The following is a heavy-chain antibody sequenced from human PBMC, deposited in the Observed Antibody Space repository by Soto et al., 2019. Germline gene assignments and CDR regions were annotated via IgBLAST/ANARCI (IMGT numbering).Heavy chain of an antibody. Sequence: LRLSCAASGFTFSSYAMSWVRQAPGKGLEWVSAISGSGGSTYYADSVKGRFTISRDNSKNTLYLQMNSLRAEDTAVYYCAKVVVPAASFSWFDPWGQGTLVTSPQ. CDR2: ISGSGGST. D-gene: IGHD2-2*01. CDR3: AKVVVPAASFSWFDP. CDR1: GFTFSSYA. V-gene: IGHV3-23*01. J-gene: IGHJ5*02.